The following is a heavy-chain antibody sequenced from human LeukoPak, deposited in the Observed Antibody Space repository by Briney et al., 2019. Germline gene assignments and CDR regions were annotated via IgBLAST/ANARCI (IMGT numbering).Heavy chain of an antibody. CDR1: GGTFSSYA. CDR3: ARVDRRAPPILPINGENNWFDP. V-gene: IGHV1-18*01. D-gene: IGHD2-8*01. Sequence: GSSVKVSCKASGGTFSSYAISWVRQAPGQGLEWLGWVSAYNGNTNYAQKFQVRVTMTTDTSTSTAYMELRSLRSDDTAVYYCARVDRRAPPILPINGENNWFDPWGQGTLVTVSS. CDR2: VSAYNGNT. J-gene: IGHJ5*02.